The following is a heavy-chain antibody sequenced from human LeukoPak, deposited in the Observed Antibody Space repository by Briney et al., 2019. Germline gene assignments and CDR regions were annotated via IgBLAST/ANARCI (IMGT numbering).Heavy chain of an antibody. V-gene: IGHV1-18*01. CDR3: ARSLTYYYDSSGYWGEDY. CDR2: ISAYNGNT. Sequence: GASVKVSCKASGYTFTSYGISWVRQAPGQGLEWMGWISAYNGNTNYAQKLRGGVTMTTDTSTSTAYMELRSLRSDDTAVYYCARSLTYYYDSSGYWGEDYWGQGTLVTVSS. J-gene: IGHJ4*02. CDR1: GYTFTSYG. D-gene: IGHD3-22*01.